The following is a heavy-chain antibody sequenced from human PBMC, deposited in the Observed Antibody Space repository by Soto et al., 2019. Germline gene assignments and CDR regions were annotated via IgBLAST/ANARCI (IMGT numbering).Heavy chain of an antibody. CDR1: GFTFSSYG. Sequence: PGGSLRLSCAASGFTFSSYGMHWVRQAPGKGLEWVALISYDGSNRYYADSVKGPFTISRDNSKNTLYLQMNSLRGEDTAVYYCARDRSSSFWGLLPKLDAFDISGQGTMVTVSS. V-gene: IGHV3-30*19. D-gene: IGHD3-22*01. CDR3: ARDRSSSFWGLLPKLDAFDI. CDR2: ISYDGSNR. J-gene: IGHJ3*02.